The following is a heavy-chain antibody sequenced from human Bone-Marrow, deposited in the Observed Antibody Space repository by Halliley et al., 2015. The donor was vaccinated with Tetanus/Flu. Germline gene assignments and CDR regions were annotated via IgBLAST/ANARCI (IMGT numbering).Heavy chain of an antibody. J-gene: IGHJ5*02. D-gene: IGHD3-22*01. Sequence: VSYISSGGCPIYYAESVKGRFTISRDEAKNSLDLEMKSLRAEDTAVYYCVRCYDSSGYHPLGSWGQGTLVTVSS. CDR2: ISSGGCPI. CDR3: VRCYDSSGYHPLGS. V-gene: IGHV3-48*03.